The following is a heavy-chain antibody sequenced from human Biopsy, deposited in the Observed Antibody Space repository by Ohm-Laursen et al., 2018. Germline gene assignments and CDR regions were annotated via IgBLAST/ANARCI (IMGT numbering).Heavy chain of an antibody. CDR1: GYTFTGYY. CDR3: ARVVSLCGGDCYSLDS. Sequence: SVKVSCKPSGYTFTGYYLHWVRQAPGEGLEWMGGIIAVSGLVNYAPKFQGRVSITADKSTTTAYMELSNLKSEDTAVYYCARVVSLCGGDCYSLDSWGQGTLVTVSS. J-gene: IGHJ5*01. V-gene: IGHV1-69*10. D-gene: IGHD2-21*02. CDR2: IIAVSGLV.